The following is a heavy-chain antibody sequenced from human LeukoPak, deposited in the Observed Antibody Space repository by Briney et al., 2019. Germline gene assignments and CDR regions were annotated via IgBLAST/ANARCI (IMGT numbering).Heavy chain of an antibody. CDR3: ARGEDSSGWYGKFDP. V-gene: IGHV1-69*13. CDR2: IIPIFGTA. Sequence: SVKVSCKASGGTFSSYAISWVRQAPGQGLEWMGGIIPIFGTANYAQKFQGRVTITADESTSTVYMELSSLRSEDTAVYYCARGEDSSGWYGKFDPWGQGTLVTVSS. D-gene: IGHD6-19*01. CDR1: GGTFSSYA. J-gene: IGHJ5*02.